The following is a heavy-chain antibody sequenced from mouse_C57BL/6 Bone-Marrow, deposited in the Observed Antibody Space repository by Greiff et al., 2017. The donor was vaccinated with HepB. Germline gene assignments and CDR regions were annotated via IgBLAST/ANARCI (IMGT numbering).Heavy chain of an antibody. J-gene: IGHJ3*01. D-gene: IGHD4-1*01. V-gene: IGHV5-17*01. Sequence: EVQLQESGGGLVKPGGSLKLSCAASGFTFSDYGMHWVRQAPEKGLEWVAYISSGSSTIYYADTVKGRFTISRDNAKNTLFLQMTSLRSEDTAMYYCARENWDDWFAYWGQGTLVTVSA. CDR2: ISSGSSTI. CDR1: GFTFSDYG. CDR3: ARENWDDWFAY.